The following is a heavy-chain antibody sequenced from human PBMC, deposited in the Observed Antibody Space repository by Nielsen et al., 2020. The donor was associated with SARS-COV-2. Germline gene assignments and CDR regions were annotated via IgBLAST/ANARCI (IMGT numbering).Heavy chain of an antibody. D-gene: IGHD3-9*01. CDR3: ARAPGSDYDILTGYYRGLSDY. Sequence: ASVKVSCKASGYTFTGYYMHWVRQAPGQGLEWMGRINPNSGGTNYAQKFQGRVTMTRDTSISTAYMELSRLRSDDTAVYYCARAPGSDYDILTGYYRGLSDYWGQGTLVTVSS. V-gene: IGHV1-2*06. J-gene: IGHJ4*02. CDR2: INPNSGGT. CDR1: GYTFTGYY.